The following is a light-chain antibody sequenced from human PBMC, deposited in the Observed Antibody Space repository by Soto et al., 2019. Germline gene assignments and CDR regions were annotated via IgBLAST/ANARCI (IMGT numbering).Light chain of an antibody. J-gene: IGLJ1*01. Sequence: QSMRTQPSSVSVSAGQSITISYTGTSGDVGDYNFVSWYKHHPGTAPKLMIYEVSNRPSRISNRFSGSMSGNTASLTISGLQAEDEADYYCSSATNSSTPFIFGTGTKVTVL. CDR2: EVS. V-gene: IGLV2-14*01. CDR3: SSATNSSTPFI. CDR1: SGDVGDYNF.